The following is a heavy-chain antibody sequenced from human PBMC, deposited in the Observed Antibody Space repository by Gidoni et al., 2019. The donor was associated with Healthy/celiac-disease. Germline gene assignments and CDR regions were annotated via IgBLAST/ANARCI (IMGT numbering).Heavy chain of an antibody. V-gene: IGHV3-30*18. J-gene: IGHJ4*02. CDR2: ISYDGSNK. Sequence: QVPLVESGGGVVQPGRSLRLSCAASGFTFSSYGMHWVRQAPGKGLEWVEVISYDGSNKYYADSVKGRFTISRDNSKNTLYLQMNSLRAEDTAVYYCAKGRRGSSSHFDYWGQGTLVTVSS. CDR1: GFTFSSYG. CDR3: AKGRRGSSSHFDY. D-gene: IGHD6-13*01.